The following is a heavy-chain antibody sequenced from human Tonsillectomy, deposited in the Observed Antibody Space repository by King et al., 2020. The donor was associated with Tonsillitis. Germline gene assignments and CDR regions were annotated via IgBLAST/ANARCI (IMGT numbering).Heavy chain of an antibody. CDR2: ISGDGGKT. Sequence: QLVQSGGGVVQPGGSLRLSCATSGFTFDDYAMHWVRQAPGKGLEWVSLISGDGGKTFYTDSVKGRFTISRDNSKNSLYLQMNRLRTEDTALYYCVKDDQFGQTGYYYMDVWGKGTTVTVSS. V-gene: IGHV3-43*02. CDR1: GFTFDDYA. CDR3: VKDDQFGQTGYYYMDV. J-gene: IGHJ6*03. D-gene: IGHD3-10*01.